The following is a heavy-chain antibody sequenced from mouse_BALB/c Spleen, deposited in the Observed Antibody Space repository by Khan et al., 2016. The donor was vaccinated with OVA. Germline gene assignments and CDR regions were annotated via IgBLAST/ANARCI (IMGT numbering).Heavy chain of an antibody. CDR1: GYTFTSYW. D-gene: IGHD1-1*01. V-gene: IGHV1-7*01. J-gene: IGHJ3*01. Sequence: QIQLVQSGAELAKPGASVKMSCKASGYTFTSYWMHWVKQRPGQGLEWIGYINPSTGYTEYNQRFKDKATLTAYKSSSTAYMQLSSLTSEESAVYYCANHGSSSAWLTYWGQGTLVTVSA. CDR2: INPSTGYT. CDR3: ANHGSSSAWLTY.